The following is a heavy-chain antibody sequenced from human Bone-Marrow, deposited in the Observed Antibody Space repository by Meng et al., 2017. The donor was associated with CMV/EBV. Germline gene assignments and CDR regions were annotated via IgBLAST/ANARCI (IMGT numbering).Heavy chain of an antibody. Sequence: ASVKVSCKASGYTFTGYYMHWVRQAPGQGLEWMGWINPNSGGTNYAQKFQGRVTMTRDTSISTAHMELSRLRSDDTAVYYCARDLRRIVGATYSLDYWGQGTLVTVSS. D-gene: IGHD1-26*01. J-gene: IGHJ4*02. CDR1: GYTFTGYY. CDR2: INPNSGGT. CDR3: ARDLRRIVGATYSLDY. V-gene: IGHV1-2*02.